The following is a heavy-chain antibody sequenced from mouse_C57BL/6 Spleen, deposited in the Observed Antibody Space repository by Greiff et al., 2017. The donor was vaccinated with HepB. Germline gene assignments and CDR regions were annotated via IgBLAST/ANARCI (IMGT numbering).Heavy chain of an antibody. CDR3: ARDLYRNSFLFAC. CDR2: ISDGGSYT. CDR1: GFTFSSYA. Sequence: EVQRVESGGGLVKPGGSLKLSCAASGFTFSSYAMSWVRQTPEKRLEWVATISDGGSYTYYPDNVKGRFTISRDNAKNNLYLQMSHLKSEDTAMYYCARDLYRNSFLFACCCQGPLVSDSA. D-gene: IGHD2-1*01. V-gene: IGHV5-4*01. J-gene: IGHJ3*01.